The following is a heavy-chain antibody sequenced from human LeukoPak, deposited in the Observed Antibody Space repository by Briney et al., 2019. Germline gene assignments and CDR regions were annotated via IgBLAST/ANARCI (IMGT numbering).Heavy chain of an antibody. J-gene: IGHJ4*02. CDR3: ARVPVGILRFDY. V-gene: IGHV4-30-4*08. D-gene: IGHD4-17*01. CDR2: IYYSGST. CDR1: GGSISSGDYY. Sequence: SQTLSLTCTVSGGSISSGDYYWSWIRQPPGKSLEWIGYIYYSGSTYYNPSLKSRVTISVDTSKNQFSLTLSSVTAADTAVYYCARVPVGILRFDYWGQGTLVTVSS.